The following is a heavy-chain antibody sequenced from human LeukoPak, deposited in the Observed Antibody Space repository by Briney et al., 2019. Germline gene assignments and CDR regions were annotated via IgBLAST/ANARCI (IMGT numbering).Heavy chain of an antibody. Sequence: PSETLSLTCAVYGGSFSGYYWSWIRQPPGKGLEWIGEINHSGSTNYNPSLKSRVTISVDTSKNQFSLKLSSVTAADTAVYYCAAYYYDSSGHWYFDLWGRGTLVTVSS. D-gene: IGHD3-22*01. V-gene: IGHV4-34*01. CDR2: INHSGST. CDR1: GGSFSGYY. J-gene: IGHJ2*01. CDR3: AAYYYDSSGHWYFDL.